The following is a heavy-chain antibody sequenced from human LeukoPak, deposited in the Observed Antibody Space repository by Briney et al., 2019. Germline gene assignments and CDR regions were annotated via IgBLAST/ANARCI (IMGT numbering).Heavy chain of an antibody. V-gene: IGHV4-30-2*01. CDR2: IYHTGHT. Sequence: SQTLSLTCAVSGVSISSGIYSWNWIRQPPGIGLEWIGYIYHTGHTDYNPSLKSRVTISVDRCKNQFSLKLSSVTASDTAVYYCARDSGDYPYYFDSWGQGALVTVSS. D-gene: IGHD3-10*01. CDR3: ARDSGDYPYYFDS. J-gene: IGHJ4*02. CDR1: GVSISSGIYS.